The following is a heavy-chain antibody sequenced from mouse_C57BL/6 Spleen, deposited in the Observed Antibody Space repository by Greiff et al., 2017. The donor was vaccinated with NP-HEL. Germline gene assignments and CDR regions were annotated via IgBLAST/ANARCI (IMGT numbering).Heavy chain of an antibody. Sequence: QVQLQQSGAELVKPGASVKISCKASGYAFSSYWMNWVKQRPGKGLEWIGQIYPGDGDTNYNGKFKGKATLTADKSSSTAYMQLSSLTSEDSAVYFCARPPSYDYDDAMDYWGQGTSVTVSS. CDR1: GYAFSSYW. V-gene: IGHV1-80*01. CDR3: ARPPSYDYDDAMDY. J-gene: IGHJ4*01. D-gene: IGHD2-4*01. CDR2: IYPGDGDT.